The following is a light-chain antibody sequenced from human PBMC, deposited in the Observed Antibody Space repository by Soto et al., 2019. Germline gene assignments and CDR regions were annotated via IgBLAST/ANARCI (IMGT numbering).Light chain of an antibody. CDR3: CSYAGSSTLYV. CDR2: EVN. V-gene: IGLV2-23*02. Sequence: SALTQPASGSGSPGQSITISCTGTSSDIGTYNLVSWYQQHPGKAPKLMIYEVNKRPSGVSDRFSGSKSGNTASLTISGLQAEDEADYYCCSYAGSSTLYVFATGTKVTVL. J-gene: IGLJ1*01. CDR1: SSDIGTYNL.